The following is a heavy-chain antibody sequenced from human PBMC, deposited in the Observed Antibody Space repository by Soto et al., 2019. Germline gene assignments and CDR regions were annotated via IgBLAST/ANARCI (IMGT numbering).Heavy chain of an antibody. CDR1: GYTFTSYG. Sequence: ASVKVSCKASGYTFTSYGINWVRQAPGQGLEWMGWISAYNGNTNYAQKLQGRVTMTTDTSTSTAYMELRSLRSDDTAVYYCARGGIRVYYYHRSGYYAGYWGPGTLVTVFS. CDR3: ARGGIRVYYYHRSGYYAGY. D-gene: IGHD3-22*01. CDR2: ISAYNGNT. V-gene: IGHV1-18*04. J-gene: IGHJ4*02.